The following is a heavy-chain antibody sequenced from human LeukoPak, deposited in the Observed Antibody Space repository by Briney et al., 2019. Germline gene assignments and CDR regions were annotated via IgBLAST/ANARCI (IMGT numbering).Heavy chain of an antibody. Sequence: GASVKVSCKASGYTFTRYDISWVRQTPGQGLEWMGWISPYNGNTNYAQKLQGRVTMTTDTSTSTAYMELRSLRSDDTAVYFCARAPDGSSSPNWSDPWGQGTVDSVSS. CDR1: GYTFTRYD. J-gene: IGHJ5*02. V-gene: IGHV1-18*01. CDR2: ISPYNGNT. D-gene: IGHD6-13*01. CDR3: ARAPDGSSSPNWSDP.